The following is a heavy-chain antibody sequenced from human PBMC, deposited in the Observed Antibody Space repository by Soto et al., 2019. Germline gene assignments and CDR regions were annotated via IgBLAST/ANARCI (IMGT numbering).Heavy chain of an antibody. D-gene: IGHD2-15*01. J-gene: IGHJ2*01. CDR1: GFTFSSYG. Sequence: QVQLVESGGGVVQPGRSLRLSCAASGFTFSSYGMHWVRQAPGKGLEWVAVIWYDGSNKYYADSVKGRFTISRDNSKNRLYLQMNSLRAEDTAVYYCARGSVIVVVVAATGWYFDLWGRGTLVTVSS. CDR3: ARGSVIVVVVAATGWYFDL. CDR2: IWYDGSNK. V-gene: IGHV3-33*01.